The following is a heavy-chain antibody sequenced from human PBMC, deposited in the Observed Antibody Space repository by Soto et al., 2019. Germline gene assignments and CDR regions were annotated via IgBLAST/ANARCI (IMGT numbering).Heavy chain of an antibody. V-gene: IGHV3-30*18. CDR2: IAYEGSNK. CDR1: GFTFSSDG. D-gene: IGHD3-22*01. J-gene: IGHJ4*02. Sequence: QVQLVESGGCVVQPGRSLRLSCAASGFTFSSDGMHWVRQAPGKGLEWVAVIAYEGSNKYYAESVKGRFTISRDNSKNTLYLQMNSLRPEDTAVYFCAKDKSSGFDHWGQGTLVTVSS. CDR3: AKDKSSGFDH.